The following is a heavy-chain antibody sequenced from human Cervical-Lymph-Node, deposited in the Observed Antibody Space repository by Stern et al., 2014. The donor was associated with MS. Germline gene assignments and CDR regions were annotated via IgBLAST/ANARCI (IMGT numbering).Heavy chain of an antibody. CDR2: IYYSGST. D-gene: IGHD3-22*01. CDR3: ARRGDSSGYYYN. CDR1: GGSISSGGYY. J-gene: IGHJ4*02. Sequence: QVQLQQSGPGLVKPSQTLSLTCTVSGGSISSGGYYWSWIRQHPGKGLEWIGYIYYSGSTYYNPSLKSRVTISVDTSKNQFSLKLSSVTAADTAVYYCARRGDSSGYYYNWGQGTLVTVSS. V-gene: IGHV4-31*03.